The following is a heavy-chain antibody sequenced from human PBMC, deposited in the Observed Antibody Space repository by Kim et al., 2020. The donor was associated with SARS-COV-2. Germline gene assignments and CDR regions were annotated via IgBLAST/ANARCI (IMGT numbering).Heavy chain of an antibody. Sequence: GGSLRLSCAASGFTFSSYGMHWVRQAPGKGLEWVAVISYDGSTKYYAASVKGRFTISRDNSKNTLYLQMNSLGAEDTAVYYCAKDDRMITFGGVIRDYYYDYGMDVWGQGTTVTVSS. D-gene: IGHD3-16*01. J-gene: IGHJ6*02. CDR1: GFTFSSYG. V-gene: IGHV3-30*18. CDR2: ISYDGSTK. CDR3: AKDDRMITFGGVIRDYYYDYGMDV.